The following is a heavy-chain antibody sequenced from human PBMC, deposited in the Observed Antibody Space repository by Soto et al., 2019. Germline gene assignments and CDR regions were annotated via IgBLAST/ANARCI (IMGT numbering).Heavy chain of an antibody. D-gene: IGHD5-18*01. CDR3: ARIPRDSFPTSDDLDS. J-gene: IGHJ4*02. Sequence: QVQLVQSGAEVRKPGSSVQVSCKASGGTFYTYTFSWVRQAPGQGLEWMGSITPIYPTTNYAEKFQGRLMVTADGSTNTAYMELNSLTSEDTTVHYCARIPRDSFPTSDDLDSWGQETLVTVSS. CDR2: ITPIYPTT. CDR1: GGTFYTYT. V-gene: IGHV1-69*15.